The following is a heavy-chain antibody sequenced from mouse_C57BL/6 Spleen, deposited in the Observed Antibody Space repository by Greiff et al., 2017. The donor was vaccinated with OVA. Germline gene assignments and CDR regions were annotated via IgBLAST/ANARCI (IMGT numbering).Heavy chain of an antibody. Sequence: QVQLQQSGAELVKPGASVKMSCKASGYTFTSYWITWVKQRPGQGLEWIGDIYPGSGSTNYNEKFKSKATLTVDTSSSTAYMQLSSLTSEDSAVYYCARGGYYGSSLPAWFAYWGQGTLVTVSA. CDR3: ARGGYYGSSLPAWFAY. D-gene: IGHD1-1*01. CDR1: GYTFTSYW. J-gene: IGHJ3*01. CDR2: IYPGSGST. V-gene: IGHV1-55*01.